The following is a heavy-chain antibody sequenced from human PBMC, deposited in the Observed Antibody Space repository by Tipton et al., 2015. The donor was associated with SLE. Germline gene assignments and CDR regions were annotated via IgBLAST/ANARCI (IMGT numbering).Heavy chain of an antibody. V-gene: IGHV4-34*01. Sequence: TLSLTCAVYGGSFSGYYWSWIRQPPGKGLEWIGEINHSRSTNYNPSLKSRVTISVDTSKNQFSLKLSSVTAADTAVYYCARGRGAVAGRRYFDLWGRGTLVTVSS. CDR2: INHSRST. CDR1: GGSFSGYY. J-gene: IGHJ2*01. CDR3: ARGRGAVAGRRYFDL. D-gene: IGHD6-19*01.